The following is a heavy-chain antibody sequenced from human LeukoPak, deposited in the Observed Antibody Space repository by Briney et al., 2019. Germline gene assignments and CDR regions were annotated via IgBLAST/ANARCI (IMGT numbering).Heavy chain of an antibody. V-gene: IGHV3-48*03. D-gene: IGHD2-2*02. Sequence: GGSLRLSCAASGFTFSSYEMNWVRQAPGKELEWVSFISSNGGMIYYADSMKGRFSISRDNAKDSLYLQMDSLRAEDTAVYYCARDGYTRSWDYFDSWGLGTLVTVSS. CDR3: ARDGYTRSWDYFDS. CDR1: GFTFSSYE. CDR2: ISSNGGMI. J-gene: IGHJ4*02.